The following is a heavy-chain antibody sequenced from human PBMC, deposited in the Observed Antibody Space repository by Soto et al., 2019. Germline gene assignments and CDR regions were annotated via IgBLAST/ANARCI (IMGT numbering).Heavy chain of an antibody. Sequence: GASVKVSCKASGYTFTSYGISWVRQAPGQGLEWMGWISAYNGNTNYAQKLQGRVTMTTDTSTSTAYMELRSLRSDYTAVYYCARPPLGYCSSTSCPNWFDPWGQGTLVTVSS. V-gene: IGHV1-18*04. D-gene: IGHD2-2*01. J-gene: IGHJ5*02. CDR2: ISAYNGNT. CDR3: ARPPLGYCSSTSCPNWFDP. CDR1: GYTFTSYG.